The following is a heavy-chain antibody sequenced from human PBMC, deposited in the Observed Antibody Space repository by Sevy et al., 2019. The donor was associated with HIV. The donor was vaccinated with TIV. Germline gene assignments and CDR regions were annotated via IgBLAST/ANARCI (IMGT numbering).Heavy chain of an antibody. J-gene: IGHJ4*02. CDR1: GFTFRNYA. Sequence: GGSLRLSCTASGFTFRNYAMNWVRQAPGKGLERVALISYDGSNKYYADSVRGRFANSRDNSKNTLYLQMNSLRPEDTAIYYCAREGQLWFVYYFDNWGQGTLVTVSS. CDR3: AREGQLWFVYYFDN. V-gene: IGHV3-30*09. CDR2: ISYDGSNK. D-gene: IGHD3-10*01.